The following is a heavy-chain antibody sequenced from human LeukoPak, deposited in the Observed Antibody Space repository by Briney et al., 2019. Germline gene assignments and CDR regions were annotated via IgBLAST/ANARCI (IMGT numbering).Heavy chain of an antibody. D-gene: IGHD2-15*01. CDR1: GFTFSSYW. Sequence: GWSLRLSCAASGFTFSSYWMSWVRQAPGKGPEWVANIKQDGSEKYYVDSVKGRFTISRDNAKNSLYLQMNSLRAEDTAVYYCARGRVGYCSGGSCYPYFDYWGQGTLVTVSS. CDR2: IKQDGSEK. CDR3: ARGRVGYCSGGSCYPYFDY. V-gene: IGHV3-7*01. J-gene: IGHJ4*02.